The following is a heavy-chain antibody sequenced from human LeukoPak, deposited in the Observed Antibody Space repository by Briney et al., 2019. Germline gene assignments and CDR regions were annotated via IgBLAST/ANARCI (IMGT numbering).Heavy chain of an antibody. CDR1: GGSISGYY. J-gene: IGHJ2*01. CDR2: IYYIGST. D-gene: IGHD4-23*01. V-gene: IGHV4-59*01. CDR3: ARSVVTLYWYFDL. Sequence: SEALSLTCTVSGGSISGYYYNWIRQPPGKGLEWIGYIYYIGSTNYNPSLKSRVTISLDTSKNQFSLKLSSVTTADTAVYYCARSVVTLYWYFDLWGRGTLVTVSS.